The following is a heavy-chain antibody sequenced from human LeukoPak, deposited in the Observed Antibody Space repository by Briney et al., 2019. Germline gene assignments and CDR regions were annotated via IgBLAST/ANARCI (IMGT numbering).Heavy chain of an antibody. CDR2: IYPGDSDT. Sequence: GESLKISCKGSGYSFTSYWIGWVRQMPGKGLEWMGIIYPGDSDTRYSPSFQGQVTISADKSISTAYLQWSSLKASDTAMYYCARLVGVPGEGSSWYFDYWGQGTLVTVSS. CDR3: ARLVGVPGEGSSWYFDY. V-gene: IGHV5-51*01. J-gene: IGHJ4*02. D-gene: IGHD6-13*01. CDR1: GYSFTSYW.